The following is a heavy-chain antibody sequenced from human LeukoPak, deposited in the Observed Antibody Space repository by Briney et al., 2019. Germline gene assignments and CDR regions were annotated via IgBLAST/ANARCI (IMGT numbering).Heavy chain of an antibody. D-gene: IGHD5-24*01. CDR2: ISNSSNYI. Sequence: GGSLRLSCSASGFTFTHYSINWVRQAPGKGLEWLSSISNSSNYIYYADSVKGRFTISRDNAKNSLYLQMDSLRAEDTAVYYSARWSMATNGYYFDYWGQGTLVTVSS. CDR3: ARWSMATNGYYFDY. CDR1: GFTFTHYS. J-gene: IGHJ4*02. V-gene: IGHV3-21*01.